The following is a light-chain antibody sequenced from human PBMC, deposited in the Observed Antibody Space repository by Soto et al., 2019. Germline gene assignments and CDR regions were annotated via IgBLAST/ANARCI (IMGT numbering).Light chain of an antibody. V-gene: IGLV1-51*01. CDR2: DNQ. CDR3: GTWDSSLTIGVI. Sequence: QSVLTQPPSVSAAPGQKVSISCSGSSSNVGKNFVSWYQHVPGTAPKLLIYDNQKRPSGIPDRFSASKSGTLATLDITGLQTGDEADYYCGTWDSSLTIGVIFGGGTQLTVL. CDR1: SSNVGKNF. J-gene: IGLJ7*01.